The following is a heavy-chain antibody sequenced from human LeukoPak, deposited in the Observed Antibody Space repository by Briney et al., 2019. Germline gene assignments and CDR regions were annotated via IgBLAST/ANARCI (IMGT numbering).Heavy chain of an antibody. D-gene: IGHD3-16*01. CDR3: ARGGSTGYDYNAFDI. CDR1: GFSFSSCE. V-gene: IGHV3-48*03. Sequence: QPGGSLRLSCAASGFSFSSCEMNWVRQAPGKGLEWVSYISSSTTKLYADSVKGRFTISRDNSKNSLYLQMSSLSAEDTAVYYCARGGSTGYDYNAFDIWGQGTMVTVSS. J-gene: IGHJ3*02. CDR2: ISSSTTK.